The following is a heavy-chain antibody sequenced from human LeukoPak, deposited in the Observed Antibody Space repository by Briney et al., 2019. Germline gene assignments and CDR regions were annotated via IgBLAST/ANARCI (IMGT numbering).Heavy chain of an antibody. CDR3: ARDAF. CDR1: GYSFTNFY. D-gene: IGHD3-3*02. V-gene: IGHV1-46*01. CDR2: VNPSGGST. Sequence: GASVKVSCKTSGYSFTNFYIHWVRQAPGQGLEWMGTVNPSGGSTISAQRFQDRVNMTTDTPTRTVYMEMTGLTSDDTGTYYCARDAFWGQGTQVTVSS. J-gene: IGHJ4*02.